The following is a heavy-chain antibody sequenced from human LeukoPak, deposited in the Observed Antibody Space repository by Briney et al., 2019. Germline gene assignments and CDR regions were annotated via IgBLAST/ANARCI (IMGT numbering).Heavy chain of an antibody. J-gene: IGHJ3*02. V-gene: IGHV4-34*01. CDR1: GGSFSGYY. D-gene: IGHD2-2*01. CDR3: ASLRLGYCSSTSCYDAFDI. CDR2: INHSGST. Sequence: PSETLSLTCAVYGGSFSGYYWSWIRQPPGKGLEWIGEINHSGSTNYNPSLESRVTISVDTSKNQFSLKLSSVTAADTAVYYCASLRLGYCSSTSCYDAFDIWGQGTMVTVSS.